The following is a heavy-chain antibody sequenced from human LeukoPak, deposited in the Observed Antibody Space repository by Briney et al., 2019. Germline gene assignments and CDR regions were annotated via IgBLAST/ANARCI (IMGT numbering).Heavy chain of an antibody. Sequence: PSETLSLTCTDSGGSIREYYLSCLRQPPGKGLEWIGYIYDSGSTNYNPSLTSRVTISVDTSKNHFSLKLSSVTAADTAVYYCARELVRGVIGAFDIWGQGTMVTVSS. CDR2: IYDSGST. CDR3: ARELVRGVIGAFDI. V-gene: IGHV4-59*01. CDR1: GGSIREYY. D-gene: IGHD3-10*01. J-gene: IGHJ3*02.